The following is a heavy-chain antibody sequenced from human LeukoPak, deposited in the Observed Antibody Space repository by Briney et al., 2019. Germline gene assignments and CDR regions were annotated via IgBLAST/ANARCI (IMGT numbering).Heavy chain of an antibody. CDR3: ARGAIVGATTFGGQTEYFQH. V-gene: IGHV1-2*02. D-gene: IGHD1-26*01. J-gene: IGHJ1*01. CDR1: GYTFTSYD. CDR2: INPNSGGT. Sequence: ASVKVSCKASGYTFTSYDINWVRQAPGQGLEWMGWINPNSGGTNYAQKFQGRVTMTRDTSISTAYMELSRLRSDDTAVYYCARGAIVGATTFGGQTEYFQHWGQGTLVTVSS.